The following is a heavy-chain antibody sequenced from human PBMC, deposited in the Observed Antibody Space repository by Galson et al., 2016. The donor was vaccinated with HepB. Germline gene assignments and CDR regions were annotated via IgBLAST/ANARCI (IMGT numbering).Heavy chain of an antibody. J-gene: IGHJ4*02. CDR3: ARGVQQLVYDY. CDR2: INPGDSDT. D-gene: IGHD6-13*01. V-gene: IGHV5-51*01. Sequence: QSGAEVKKPGESLKIFCQGLGYTFSSSWIGWVRQTPGKGLEWMGIINPGDSDTRYSPSFQGQVIISADKSISTAYLQWSSLKASDTAMYYCARGVQQLVYDYWGQGTLVTVSS. CDR1: GYTFSSSW.